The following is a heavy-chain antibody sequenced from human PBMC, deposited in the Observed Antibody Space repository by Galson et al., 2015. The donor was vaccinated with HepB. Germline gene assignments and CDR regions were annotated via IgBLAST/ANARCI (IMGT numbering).Heavy chain of an antibody. D-gene: IGHD3-3*01. CDR3: AKDEVEWIY. CDR2: ISSSSTVI. J-gene: IGHJ4*02. CDR1: GFTFSNYT. V-gene: IGHV3-21*04. Sequence: SLRLSCAASGFTFSNYTMNWVRQAPGEGLEWVSSISSSSTVIYYADSLKGRLTISRDNSKNTLSLQLNSLRPDDTALYYCAKDEVEWIYWGQGTLVTVSS.